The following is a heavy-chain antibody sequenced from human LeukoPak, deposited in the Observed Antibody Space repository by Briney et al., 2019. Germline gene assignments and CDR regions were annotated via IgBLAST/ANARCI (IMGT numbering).Heavy chain of an antibody. J-gene: IGHJ3*02. CDR3: ARETRYNWNFGTPHDAFDI. CDR1: GGSFSGYY. D-gene: IGHD1-7*01. CDR2: INHSGST. Sequence: SETLSLTCAVYGGSFSGYYWSWIRQPPGKGLEWIGEINHSGSTNYNPSLKSRVTISVDTSKNQFSLKLSSVTAADTAVYYCARETRYNWNFGTPHDAFDIWGQGTMVTVSS. V-gene: IGHV4-34*01.